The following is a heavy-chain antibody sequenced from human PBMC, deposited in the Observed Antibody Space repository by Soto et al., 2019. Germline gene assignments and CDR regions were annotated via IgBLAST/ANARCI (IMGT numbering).Heavy chain of an antibody. D-gene: IGHD2-21*02. Sequence: XTLSLACTVTGXSISSRSYYWGWIRQPPGKGLEWIGSIYYSGSTYNNTSLRIRVSMSIDTSKEQFSLKLKSFTAADTALYFCARQRTSVVTQAYFDVWGPGSLGTVSS. J-gene: IGHJ4*02. CDR2: IYYSGST. CDR3: ARQRTSVVTQAYFDV. CDR1: GXSISSRSYY. V-gene: IGHV4-39*01.